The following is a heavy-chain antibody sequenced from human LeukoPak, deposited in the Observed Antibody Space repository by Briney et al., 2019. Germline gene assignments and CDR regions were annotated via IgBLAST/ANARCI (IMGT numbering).Heavy chain of an antibody. CDR2: ISSSSSTI. CDR3: AKTGVKFCSSTSCYLDY. V-gene: IGHV3-48*01. D-gene: IGHD2-2*01. J-gene: IGHJ4*02. Sequence: GGSLRLSCAASGFTFSSYSMNWVRQAPRKGLEWVSYISSSSSTIYYADSVKGRFTISRDNSKNTLYLQMNSLRAEDTAVYYCAKTGVKFCSSTSCYLDYWGQGALLTVSS. CDR1: GFTFSSYS.